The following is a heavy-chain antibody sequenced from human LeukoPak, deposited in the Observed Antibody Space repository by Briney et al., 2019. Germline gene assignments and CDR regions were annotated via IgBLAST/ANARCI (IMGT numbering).Heavy chain of an antibody. V-gene: IGHV3-23*01. CDR2: ISSSGGST. CDR3: AKTYDSSGFPDYFSH. Sequence: GSLRLSCAVSGFTFSSYAMSWVRQAPGKGLEWVSSISSSGGSTYYADSVKGRFTISRDNSKNTLYVQMNSLRAEDTAVYYCAKTYDSSGFPDYFSHWGQGTLVTVSS. CDR1: GFTFSSYA. J-gene: IGHJ4*02. D-gene: IGHD3-22*01.